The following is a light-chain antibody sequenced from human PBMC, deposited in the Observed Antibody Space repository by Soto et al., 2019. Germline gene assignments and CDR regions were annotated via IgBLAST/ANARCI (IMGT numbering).Light chain of an antibody. CDR1: QGISSY. CDR3: QQSYRNLLI. Sequence: DIQLTQSPSFLSASVGDRVTITCRASQGISSYLAWYQQKPGKAPKLLIYAASTLQSGVPSRFSGSGSGTEFTLTISSLQPEDFATYYCQQSYRNLLIFGPGTKVDIK. J-gene: IGKJ3*01. CDR2: AAS. V-gene: IGKV1-9*01.